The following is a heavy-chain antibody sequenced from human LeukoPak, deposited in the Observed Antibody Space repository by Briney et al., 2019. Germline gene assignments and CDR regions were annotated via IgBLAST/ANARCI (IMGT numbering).Heavy chain of an antibody. V-gene: IGHV3-13*01. D-gene: IGHD7-27*01. CDR2: IDTVGNT. CDR3: IRIRTGEHQYGMDV. CDR1: GFTFSSYD. J-gene: IGHJ6*02. Sequence: GGFLRLSCAASGFTFSSYDMHWVRQATGKGLEWVSAIDTVGNTYYADSVKGRFTISRENAWNSLYLQMNSLRDGDTAVYYCIRIRTGEHQYGMDVWGQGTTVTVSS.